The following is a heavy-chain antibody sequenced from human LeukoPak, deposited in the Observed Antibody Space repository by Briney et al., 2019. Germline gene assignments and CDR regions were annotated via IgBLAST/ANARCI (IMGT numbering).Heavy chain of an antibody. Sequence: PGGSLRLSCAASGFTFNHYAVNWVRQAPGKGLEWVAVISYDGSNKYDADSVKGRFTISRDNSKNTLYLQMNSLRAEDTAVYYCARGGIAVAGGFDPWGQGTLVIVSS. CDR3: ARGGIAVAGGFDP. J-gene: IGHJ5*02. D-gene: IGHD6-19*01. CDR2: ISYDGSNK. CDR1: GFTFNHYA. V-gene: IGHV3-30-3*01.